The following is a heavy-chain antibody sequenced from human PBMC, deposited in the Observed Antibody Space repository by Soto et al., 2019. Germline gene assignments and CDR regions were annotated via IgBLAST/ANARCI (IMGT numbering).Heavy chain of an antibody. CDR2: ISSGGRYI. Sequence: EVQVVESGGGLVQPGGSLRLSCSFTFSMYSMNWVRQAPGKGLEWVASISSGGRYIKYADSVKGRFTISRDNAKNSVSLQMNSLRVDDTAVYFCTRDQGGSYDSGFDPWGQGTLVTVSS. V-gene: IGHV3-21*01. J-gene: IGHJ5*02. CDR3: TRDQGGSYDSGFDP. D-gene: IGHD1-26*01. CDR1: FTFSMYS.